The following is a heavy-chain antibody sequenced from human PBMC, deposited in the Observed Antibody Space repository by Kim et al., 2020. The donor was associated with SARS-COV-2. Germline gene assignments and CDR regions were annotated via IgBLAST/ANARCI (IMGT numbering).Heavy chain of an antibody. CDR3: ARVGRKRYYYYYMDV. J-gene: IGHJ6*03. CDR1: GFTFSSYS. V-gene: IGHV3-48*02. CDR2: ISSSSSTI. Sequence: GGSLRLSCAASGFTFSSYSMNWVRQAPGKGLEWVSYISSSSSTIYYADSVKGRFTISRDNAKNSLYLQMNSLRDEDTAVYYCARVGRKRYYYYYMDVWGKGTTVTVSS.